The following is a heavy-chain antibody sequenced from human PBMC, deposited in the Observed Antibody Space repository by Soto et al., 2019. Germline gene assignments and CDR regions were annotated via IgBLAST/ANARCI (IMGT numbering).Heavy chain of an antibody. CDR1: GGSISSSNW. Sequence: PSETLSVPCAVLGGSISSSNWRSCVRQPTGKGLEWIGEIYHSGSTNYNPSLKSRVTISVDKSKNQFSLKLSSVTAADTAVYYCARERRSGSYRNYYYYGMDVWGQGTTVTVSS. CDR2: IYHSGST. J-gene: IGHJ6*02. CDR3: ARERRSGSYRNYYYYGMDV. V-gene: IGHV4-4*02. D-gene: IGHD1-26*01.